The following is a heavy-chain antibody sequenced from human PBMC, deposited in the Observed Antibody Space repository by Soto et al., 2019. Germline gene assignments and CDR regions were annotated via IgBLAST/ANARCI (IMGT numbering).Heavy chain of an antibody. D-gene: IGHD3-16*01. V-gene: IGHV4-34*01. CDR3: ARGRRGGYDAFDI. CDR1: GGSFSGYY. Sequence: QVQLQQWGAGLLKPSETLSLTCAVYGGSFSGYYWSWIRQPPGKGLEWIGEINHSGSTNYNPSLKSRVSISVDTSKNQFSLQLSSVTAADTAVYYCARGRRGGYDAFDIWGQGTMVTVSS. CDR2: INHSGST. J-gene: IGHJ3*02.